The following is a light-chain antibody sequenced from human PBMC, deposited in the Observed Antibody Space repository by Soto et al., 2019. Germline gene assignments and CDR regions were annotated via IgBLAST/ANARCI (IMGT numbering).Light chain of an antibody. CDR3: AAWDDSLVV. CDR2: RNN. CDR1: SSNIGSAY. J-gene: IGLJ2*01. V-gene: IGLV1-47*01. Sequence: QAVVTQPPSASGTPGQTVTISCSGSSSNIGSAYIYWYQHLPGTAPKLLIYRNNQRPSGVPDRFSASKSGTSASLAISGLPSEDDADYYCAAWDDSLVVFGGGTKVTVL.